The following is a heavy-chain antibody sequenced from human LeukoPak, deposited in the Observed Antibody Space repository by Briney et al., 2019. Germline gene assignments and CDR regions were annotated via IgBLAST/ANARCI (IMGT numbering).Heavy chain of an antibody. J-gene: IGHJ4*02. Sequence: PGGSLRLSCAASGFTFSSYSMNWVRQAPGKGLEWVSSISSSSSYIYYADSVKGRFIISRDSSKNTLYLQMNSLRAEDTAVYYCARASGYEFDYWGQGTLVTVSS. V-gene: IGHV3-21*04. CDR1: GFTFSSYS. CDR3: ARASGYEFDY. D-gene: IGHD5-12*01. CDR2: ISSSSSYI.